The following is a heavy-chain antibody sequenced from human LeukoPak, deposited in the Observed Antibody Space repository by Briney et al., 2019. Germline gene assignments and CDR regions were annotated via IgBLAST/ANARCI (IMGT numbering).Heavy chain of an antibody. CDR1: GFTFSTCA. V-gene: IGHV3-23*01. CDR2: ISSGGGYT. CDR3: VKGFPSGSNSASSFDY. Sequence: PGGSLRLSCVASGFTFSTCAMSWVRQAPGKGLEWVSTISSGGGYTYYADSVKGQFTISRDNSKNTLYLQMNSLRAEDTAVYYCVKGFPSGSNSASSFDYWGQGTLVTVSS. D-gene: IGHD1-7*01. J-gene: IGHJ4*02.